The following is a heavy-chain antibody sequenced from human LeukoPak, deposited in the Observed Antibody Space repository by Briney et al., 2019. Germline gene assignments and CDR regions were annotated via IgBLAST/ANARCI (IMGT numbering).Heavy chain of an antibody. CDR2: ISSSSSYI. V-gene: IGHV3-21*01. D-gene: IGHD5-24*01. CDR1: GFTFSSYA. Sequence: GSLRLSCAASGFTFSSYAMSWVRQAPGKGLEWVSSISSSSSYIYYADSVKGRFTISRDNAKNSLYLQMNSLRAEDTAVYYCARSVEMATITVWGQGTLVTVSS. CDR3: ARSVEMATITV. J-gene: IGHJ4*02.